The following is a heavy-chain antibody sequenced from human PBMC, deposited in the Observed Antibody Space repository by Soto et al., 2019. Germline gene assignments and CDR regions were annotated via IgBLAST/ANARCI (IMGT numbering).Heavy chain of an antibody. CDR1: GFTFSSYS. CDR3: ARAPADYGDFYDAFDI. V-gene: IGHV3-48*01. D-gene: IGHD4-17*01. CDR2: ISSSSSTI. J-gene: IGHJ3*02. Sequence: GGSLRLSCAASGFTFSSYSMNWVRQAPGKGLEWVSYISSSSSTIYYADSVKGRFTISRDNAKNSLYLQMNSLRAEDTAVYYCARAPADYGDFYDAFDIWGQGTMVTVSS.